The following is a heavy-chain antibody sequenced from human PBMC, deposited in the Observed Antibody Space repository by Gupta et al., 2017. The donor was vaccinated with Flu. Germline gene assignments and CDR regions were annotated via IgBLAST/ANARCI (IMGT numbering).Heavy chain of an antibody. V-gene: IGHV4-31*03. J-gene: IGHJ4*02. CDR1: GGSISSGGYY. Sequence: QVQLQESGPGLVKPSQTLSLTCTVSGGSISSGGYYWSWIRQHPGKGLEWIGYIYYSGSTYYNPSLKSRVTISVDTSKNQFSLKLSSVTAADTAVYYCAREGYSGYDSRSLPIGYFDYWGQGTLVTVSS. CDR3: AREGYSGYDSRSLPIGYFDY. D-gene: IGHD5-12*01. CDR2: IYYSGST.